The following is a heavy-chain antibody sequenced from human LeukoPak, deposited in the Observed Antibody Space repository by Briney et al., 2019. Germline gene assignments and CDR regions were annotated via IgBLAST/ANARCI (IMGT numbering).Heavy chain of an antibody. V-gene: IGHV3-33*06. J-gene: IGHJ6*03. CDR1: GFTFSSYG. CDR3: AKDRNYMDV. Sequence: GGSLRLSCAASGFTFSSYGMHWVRQAPGKGLEWVAVIWYDGSNKYYADSVKGRFTISRDNSKNTLYLQMNSLRAEDMAVYYCAKDRNYMDVWGKGTTVTVSS. CDR2: IWYDGSNK.